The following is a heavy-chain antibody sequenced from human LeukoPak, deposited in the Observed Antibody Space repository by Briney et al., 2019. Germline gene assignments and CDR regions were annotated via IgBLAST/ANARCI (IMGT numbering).Heavy chain of an antibody. Sequence: SETLSLTCTVSGGSINSGDYYWTWIRQPPGKGLEWIGYIYYSGSTYYNPSLKGRVTISIDTSKKQFLLDLSSATAADTAVYYCARKVVADTAFDFWGQGTLVTVSS. CDR1: GGSINSGDYY. J-gene: IGHJ4*02. D-gene: IGHD2-15*01. V-gene: IGHV4-30-4*01. CDR3: ARKVVADTAFDF. CDR2: IYYSGST.